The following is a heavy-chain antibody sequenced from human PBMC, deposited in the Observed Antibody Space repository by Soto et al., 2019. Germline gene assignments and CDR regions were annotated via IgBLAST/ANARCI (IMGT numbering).Heavy chain of an antibody. CDR1: GFTFSHYW. CDR2: INQDGSEK. V-gene: IGHV3-7*01. CDR3: ARRGYAYGYDY. D-gene: IGHD5-18*01. Sequence: GGSLRLSCAASGFTFSHYWISWVRQAPGRGLEWVANINQDGSEKYYVDSVKGRFTISRDNAKNSLYLQMNSLRAEDTAVYYCARRGYAYGYDYWGQGTLVTVSS. J-gene: IGHJ4*02.